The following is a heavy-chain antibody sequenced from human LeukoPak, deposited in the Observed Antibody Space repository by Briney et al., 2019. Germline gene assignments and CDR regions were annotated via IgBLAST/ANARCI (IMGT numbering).Heavy chain of an antibody. J-gene: IGHJ5*02. CDR2: INHSGST. CDR1: GGSFSGYY. CDR3: ARGLRYYYGSGSYYNVERPPNSFDP. D-gene: IGHD3-10*01. Sequence: SETLSLTCAVYGGSFSGYYWSWIRQPPGKGLEWIGEINHSGSTNYNPSLKSRVTISVDTSKNQFSLKLSSVTAADTAVYYCARGLRYYYGSGSYYNVERPPNSFDPWGQGTLVTVSS. V-gene: IGHV4-34*01.